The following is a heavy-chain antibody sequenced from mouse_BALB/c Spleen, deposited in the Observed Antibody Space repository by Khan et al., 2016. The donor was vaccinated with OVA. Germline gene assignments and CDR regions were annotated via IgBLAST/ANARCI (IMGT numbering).Heavy chain of an antibody. CDR1: GYTFSSYL. D-gene: IGHD2-12*01. Sequence: EVQLQQSGTVLARPGASVKMSCKTSGYTFSSYLIHWVKQRPGQGLEWIGDIYPGNNDTTYNQNLKDKAKLAAGTSASTAYMELSSLTNEDVAVYYCTRGGYSSFAYWGQGTLVTVSA. J-gene: IGHJ3*01. CDR2: IYPGNNDT. CDR3: TRGGYSSFAY. V-gene: IGHV1-5*01.